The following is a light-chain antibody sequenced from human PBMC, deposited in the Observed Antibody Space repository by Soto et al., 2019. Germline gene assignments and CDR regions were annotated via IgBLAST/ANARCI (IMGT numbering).Light chain of an antibody. CDR3: QQYNHYWT. CDR2: DAS. CDR1: QSISSW. Sequence: DIQMTQSPSTLSATARHRVTITCRASQSISSWLAWYQHKPGKAPKLLIYDASSLESGVPSRFSGSGSGTEFSLTISSLQPDDFATYYCQQYNHYWTFGQGTKVDIK. J-gene: IGKJ1*01. V-gene: IGKV1-5*01.